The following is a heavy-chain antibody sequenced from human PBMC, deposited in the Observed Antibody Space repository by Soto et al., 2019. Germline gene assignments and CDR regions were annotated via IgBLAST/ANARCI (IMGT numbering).Heavy chain of an antibody. CDR2: IWYDGSNK. V-gene: IGHV3-33*01. J-gene: IGHJ4*02. Sequence: PGGSLRLSCAASGFTFSSYGMHWVRQAPGKGLEWVAVIWYDGSNKYYADSVKGRFTISRDNSKNTLYLQMNSLRAEDTAVYYCAREGDFWSGSPAADLDYWGQGTLVTVSS. CDR3: AREGDFWSGSPAADLDY. CDR1: GFTFSSYG. D-gene: IGHD3-3*01.